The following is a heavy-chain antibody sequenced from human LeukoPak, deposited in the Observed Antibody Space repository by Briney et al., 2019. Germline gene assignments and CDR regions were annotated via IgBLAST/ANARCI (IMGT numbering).Heavy chain of an antibody. D-gene: IGHD2-2*02. CDR3: ARGGDIVVVPAAILSY. V-gene: IGHV3-74*01. J-gene: IGHJ4*02. CDR1: GFTFSSYW. CDR2: INSDGSSK. Sequence: PGGSLRLSCAASGFTFSSYWMHWVRQAPGKGLVWVSRINSDGSSKSYADSVKGRFTISRDNAKNTLYLQMNSLRAEDTAVYYCARGGDIVVVPAAILSYWGQGTLVTVSS.